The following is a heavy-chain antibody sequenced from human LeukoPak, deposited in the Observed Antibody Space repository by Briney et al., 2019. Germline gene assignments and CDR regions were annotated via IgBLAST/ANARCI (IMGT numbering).Heavy chain of an antibody. CDR3: ARGDYYGSGSYYNSAFDI. J-gene: IGHJ3*02. CDR1: GGSISTGTYY. D-gene: IGHD3-10*01. Sequence: SQTLSLTCTVSGGSISTGTYYWSWIRQPAGKGLEWIGRIYTSGSTNYNPSLKSRVTISVYTSKNQFSLKLNSVTAADTAVYYCARGDYYGSGSYYNSAFDIWGQGTMVTVSS. V-gene: IGHV4-61*02. CDR2: IYTSGST.